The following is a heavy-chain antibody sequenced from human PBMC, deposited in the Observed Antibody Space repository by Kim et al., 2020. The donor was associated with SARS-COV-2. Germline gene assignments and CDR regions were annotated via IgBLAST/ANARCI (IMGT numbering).Heavy chain of an antibody. CDR3: AREGRWSTALDY. Sequence: SETLSLTCSVSGDSMTNNTLYWSWIRQPAGKGLEWIGRVSASGSTNYKSSLRSRATISLDTSKTQFSLKLNSATAADTAVYYCAREGRWSTALDYWGPGTLVTVSS. CDR2: VSASGST. D-gene: IGHD2-21*02. CDR1: GDSMTNNTLY. J-gene: IGHJ4*02. V-gene: IGHV4-61*02.